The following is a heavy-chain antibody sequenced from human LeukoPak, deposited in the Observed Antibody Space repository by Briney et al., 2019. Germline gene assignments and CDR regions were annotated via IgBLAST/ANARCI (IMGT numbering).Heavy chain of an antibody. V-gene: IGHV4-39*07. CDR3: ARDREAAAAGTVFDY. D-gene: IGHD6-13*01. CDR1: GGSISSSSYY. J-gene: IGHJ4*02. Sequence: SETLSLTCTVSGGSISSSSYYWGWIRQPPGKGLEWIGSIYYSGSTYYNPSLKSRVTISVDTSKNQFSLKLSSVTAADTAVYYCARDREAAAAGTVFDYWGQGTLVTVSS. CDR2: IYYSGST.